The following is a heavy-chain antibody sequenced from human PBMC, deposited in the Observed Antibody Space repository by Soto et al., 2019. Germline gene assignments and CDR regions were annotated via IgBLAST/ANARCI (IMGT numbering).Heavy chain of an antibody. CDR2: IYYSGST. J-gene: IGHJ5*02. CDR3: ARERPRLLWFGEVSGWFDP. CDR1: GGSISSYY. D-gene: IGHD3-10*01. Sequence: SETLSLTCTVSGGSISSYYWSWIRQPPGKGLEWIGYIYYSGSTNYNPSLKSRVTISVDTSKNQFSLKLSSVTAADTAVYYCARERPRLLWFGEVSGWFDPWGQGTLVTVSS. V-gene: IGHV4-59*12.